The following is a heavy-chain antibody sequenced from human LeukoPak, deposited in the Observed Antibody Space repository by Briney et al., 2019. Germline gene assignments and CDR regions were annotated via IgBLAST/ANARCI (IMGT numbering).Heavy chain of an antibody. Sequence: LGETLKVTCMGSGYRVTSYWISWVRLMPGIGLECMGRIAPSDSYTNYSPSFQGHVTISAAESISTAYLQWSSLKASDTAMYYCVTSTPLDYWGQGTLVTVSS. V-gene: IGHV5-10-1*01. CDR2: IAPSDSYT. D-gene: IGHD5-12*01. CDR3: VTSTPLDY. J-gene: IGHJ4*02. CDR1: GYRVTSYW.